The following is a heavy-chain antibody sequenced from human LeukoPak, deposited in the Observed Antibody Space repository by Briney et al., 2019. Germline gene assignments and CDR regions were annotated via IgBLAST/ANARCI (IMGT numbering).Heavy chain of an antibody. D-gene: IGHD1-26*01. V-gene: IGHV3-66*01. CDR1: GFTVSSNY. CDR3: ARWVGATWAFDI. Sequence: GRSLRLSCAASGFTVSSNYMSWVRQAPGKGQEWVSLIYSDDSTYYADSVKGRFTISRDNSENTLYLQMSSLRAEDTAVYYCARWVGATWAFDIWGQGTMVTVSS. CDR2: IYSDDST. J-gene: IGHJ3*02.